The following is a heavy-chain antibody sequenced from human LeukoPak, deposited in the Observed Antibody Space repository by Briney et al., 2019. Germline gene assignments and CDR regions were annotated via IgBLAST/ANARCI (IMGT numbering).Heavy chain of an antibody. CDR3: ARKRGSSRGRYFDY. Sequence: ASVKVSCKASGYTFTGYYMHWVRQAPGQGLEWMGWINPNSGGTNYAQKLQGRVTMTTDTSTSTAYMELRSLRSDDTAVYYCARKRGSSRGRYFDYWGQGTLVTVSS. D-gene: IGHD1-26*01. CDR2: INPNSGGT. J-gene: IGHJ4*02. V-gene: IGHV1-2*02. CDR1: GYTFTGYY.